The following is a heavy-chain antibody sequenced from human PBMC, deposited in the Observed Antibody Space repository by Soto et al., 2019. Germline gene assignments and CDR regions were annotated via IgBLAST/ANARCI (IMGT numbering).Heavy chain of an antibody. J-gene: IGHJ3*02. V-gene: IGHV3-23*01. CDR2: ISGSGGST. Sequence: GGSLRLSCAASGFTFSSYAMSWVRQAPGKGLEWVSAISGSGGSTYYADSVKGRFTNSRDNSKSKRYLQMNSLRAEDTAVYYCAKERSNWNYGGAFWDSGYDQGHAFDIWGQGTMVTVSS. CDR1: GFTFSSYA. D-gene: IGHD5-12*01. CDR3: AKERSNWNYGGAFWDSGYDQGHAFDI.